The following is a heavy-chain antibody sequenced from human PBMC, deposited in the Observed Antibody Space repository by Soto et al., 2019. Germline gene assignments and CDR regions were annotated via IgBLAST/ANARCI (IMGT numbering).Heavy chain of an antibody. CDR2: IIPIFGTA. J-gene: IGHJ6*02. CDR1: GGTFSSYA. CDR3: ARQDNPYCSGGSCYSMISYNYYYYYGMDV. D-gene: IGHD2-15*01. Sequence: SVKVSCKASGGTFSSYAISWVRQAPGQGLEWMGGIIPIFGTANYAQKFQGRVTITADESTSTAYMELSSLRSEDTAVYYCARQDNPYCSGGSCYSMISYNYYYYYGMDVWGQGTTVTVSS. V-gene: IGHV1-69*13.